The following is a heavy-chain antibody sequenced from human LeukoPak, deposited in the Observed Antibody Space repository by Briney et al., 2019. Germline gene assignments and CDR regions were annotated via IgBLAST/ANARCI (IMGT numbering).Heavy chain of an antibody. J-gene: IGHJ4*02. CDR2: MNPNSGNT. V-gene: IGHV1-8*01. CDR3: ARGSERITMVRGVSSHDY. Sequence: WASVKVSCKASGYTFTSYDINWVRQATGQGLEWMGWMNPNSGNTGYAQKFQGRVTMTRNTSISTAYTELSSLRSEDTAVYYCARGSERITMVRGVSSHDYWGQGTLVTVSS. D-gene: IGHD3-10*01. CDR1: GYTFTSYD.